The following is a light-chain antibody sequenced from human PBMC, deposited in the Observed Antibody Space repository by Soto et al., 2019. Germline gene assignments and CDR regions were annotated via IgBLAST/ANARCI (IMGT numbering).Light chain of an antibody. V-gene: IGKV1-39*01. Sequence: EIQMTQYPSSLSASVGDRVTITCQASQSISSYLNWYQQKPGKAPKLLIYAASSLQSGVPSRFSGSGSGTEFTLTISSLQPDDFATYYCQQYNSYTRTFGQGTKVDIK. J-gene: IGKJ1*01. CDR2: AAS. CDR1: QSISSY. CDR3: QQYNSYTRT.